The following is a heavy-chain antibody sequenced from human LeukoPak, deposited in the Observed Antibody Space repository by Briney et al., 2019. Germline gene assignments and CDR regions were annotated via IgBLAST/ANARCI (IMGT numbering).Heavy chain of an antibody. D-gene: IGHD2-15*01. CDR3: ARERWWGGSCYFDF. V-gene: IGHV3-21*01. Sequence: GGSLRLSCAASGFTFSSYSMNWVRQAPGKGLEWVSSISSSSYIYYADSVKGRSTISRDNAKNSLSLQMSSLRVEDTAVYYCARERWWGGSCYFDFWGQGTLLTVSS. CDR2: ISSSSYI. CDR1: GFTFSSYS. J-gene: IGHJ4*02.